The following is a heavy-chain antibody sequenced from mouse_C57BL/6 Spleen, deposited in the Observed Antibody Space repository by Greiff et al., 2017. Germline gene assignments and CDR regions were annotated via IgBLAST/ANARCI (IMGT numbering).Heavy chain of an antibody. CDR1: GFSLTSYG. V-gene: IGHV2-2*01. J-gene: IGHJ4*01. Sequence: QVHVKQSGPGLVQPSQSLSITCTVSGFSLTSYGVHWVRQSPGKGLEWLGVIWSGGSTDYNAAFISRLSISKDNSKSQVFFKMNSLQADDTAIYYCASNYTMDYWGQGTSVTVSS. CDR2: IWSGGST. CDR3: ASNYTMDY.